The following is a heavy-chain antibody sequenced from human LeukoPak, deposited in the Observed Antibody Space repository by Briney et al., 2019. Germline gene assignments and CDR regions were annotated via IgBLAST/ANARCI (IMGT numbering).Heavy chain of an antibody. J-gene: IGHJ4*02. CDR1: GGTFSSYA. CDR3: ARDIYGGSGTVGLDY. Sequence: SVKVSCKASGGTFSSYAISWVRQAPGQGLEWTGGIIPIFGTANYAQKFQGRVTITADESTSTAYMELSSLRSEDTAVYYCARDIYGGSGTVGLDYWGQGTLVTVSS. V-gene: IGHV1-69*13. CDR2: IIPIFGTA. D-gene: IGHD3-10*01.